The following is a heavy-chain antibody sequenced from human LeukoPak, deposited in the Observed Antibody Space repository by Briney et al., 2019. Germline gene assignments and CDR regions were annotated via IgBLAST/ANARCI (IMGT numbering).Heavy chain of an antibody. D-gene: IGHD2-2*01. Sequence: PSETLSLTCTVSGGSISSYYWSWIRQPPGKGLEWIGYIYYSGSTNYNPSLKSRVTISVDTSKNQFSLKLSSVTAADTAVYYCARVRVVPIVVPAATPGYFDYWGQGTLVTVSS. CDR3: ARVRVVPIVVPAATPGYFDY. CDR1: GGSISSYY. CDR2: IYYSGST. V-gene: IGHV4-59*12. J-gene: IGHJ4*02.